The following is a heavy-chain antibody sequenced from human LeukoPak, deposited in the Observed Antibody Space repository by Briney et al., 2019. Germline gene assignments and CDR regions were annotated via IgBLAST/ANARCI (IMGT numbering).Heavy chain of an antibody. Sequence: TSETLSLTCTVSGGSISSYYWSWIRQPPGKGLEWIGYIYYSGSTNYNPSLKSRVTISVDTSKNQFSLKLSSVTAADTAVYYCARMETVTTWSYFDYWGQGTLVTVSS. D-gene: IGHD4-17*01. CDR3: ARMETVTTWSYFDY. V-gene: IGHV4-59*08. J-gene: IGHJ4*02. CDR2: IYYSGST. CDR1: GGSISSYY.